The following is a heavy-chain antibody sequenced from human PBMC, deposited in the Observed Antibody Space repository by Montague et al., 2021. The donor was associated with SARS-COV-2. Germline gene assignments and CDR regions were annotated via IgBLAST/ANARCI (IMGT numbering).Heavy chain of an antibody. V-gene: IGHV3-30-3*01. CDR1: GFPFSSYV. CDR2: ISYDGSNK. D-gene: IGHD2-15*01. J-gene: IGHJ6*04. CDR3: ARDLVVVAATPLDV. Sequence: SLRLSCVASGFPFSSYVMHWVRQAPGKGLEWVAVISYDGSNKYYSDSVKGRFTISRDNSKNTLYLQMNSLRAEDTAVYYCARDLVVVAATPLDVWGKGTTVTVSS.